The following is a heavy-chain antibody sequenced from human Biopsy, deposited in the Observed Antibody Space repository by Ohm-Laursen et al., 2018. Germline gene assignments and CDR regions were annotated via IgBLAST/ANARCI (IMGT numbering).Heavy chain of an antibody. CDR3: ARDSGILNYGNFKYYHYYGMDV. J-gene: IGHJ6*02. D-gene: IGHD4-11*01. CDR1: GDSVTKYY. Sequence: GTLSFTCTVSGDSVTKYYWSWIRQLPGKGLEWIGHIYYSVMTNYNPSLQSRVSISVDTSRNQVSLALSSVTAADTAVYYCARDSGILNYGNFKYYHYYGMDVWGQGTKVTVSS. CDR2: IYYSVMT. V-gene: IGHV4-59*02.